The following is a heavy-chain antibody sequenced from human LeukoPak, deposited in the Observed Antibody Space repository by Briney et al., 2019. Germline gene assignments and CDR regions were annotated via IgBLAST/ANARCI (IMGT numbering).Heavy chain of an antibody. CDR2: ISYDVSNK. J-gene: IGHJ4*02. CDR3: AKESPHSSSWGSPIDY. Sequence: GPLRLSCAASGFPFSSFSMNWVRQAPGKGLEWVAVISYDVSNKYYADSVKGRSTISRDNSKNTLYLQMNSLRAEDTAVYYCAKESPHSSSWGSPIDYWGQGTLVTVSS. V-gene: IGHV3-30*18. CDR1: GFPFSSFS. D-gene: IGHD6-13*01.